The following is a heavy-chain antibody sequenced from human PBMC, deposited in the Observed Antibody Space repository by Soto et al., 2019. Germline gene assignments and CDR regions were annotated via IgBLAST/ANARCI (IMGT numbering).Heavy chain of an antibody. Sequence: SVRVSGKAAAYTFTIYGMHWVRQAPGQRPEWMGWINAGNGNTKYSQKFQGRVTITRDTSASTAYMELSSLRYEDTAVYYCARGDIVVVVAATIVDYWGQGTLVTVPS. CDR3: ARGDIVVVVAATIVDY. D-gene: IGHD2-15*01. V-gene: IGHV1-3*01. J-gene: IGHJ4*02. CDR1: AYTFTIYG. CDR2: INAGNGNT.